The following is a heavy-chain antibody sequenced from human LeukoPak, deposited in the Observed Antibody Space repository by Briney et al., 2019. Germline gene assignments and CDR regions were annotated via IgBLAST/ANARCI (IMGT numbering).Heavy chain of an antibody. D-gene: IGHD2-21*01. CDR3: ARRGFLDY. CDR1: GASISDYY. J-gene: IGHJ4*02. V-gene: IGHV4-59*08. CDR2: ISNSGST. Sequence: SETLSLTCTVSGASISDYYWSWIRQPPGEGLEWIGYISNSGSTNYNPSLKSRVTISVETSKNLFSLKLSSVTAADTAVYYCARRGFLDYWGQGTLVTVSS.